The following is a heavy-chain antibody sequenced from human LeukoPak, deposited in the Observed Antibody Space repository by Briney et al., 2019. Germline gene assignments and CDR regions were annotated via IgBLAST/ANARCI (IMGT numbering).Heavy chain of an antibody. CDR3: ARDPSGYFDY. J-gene: IGHJ4*02. CDR1: GGSIRSSSYY. CDR2: IYYSGST. D-gene: IGHD3-10*01. Sequence: SETLSLTCTVCGGSIRSSSYYWGWIRQPPGKGLEWIGSIYYSGSTYYNPSLKSRVTISVDTSKNQFSLKLSSVTAADTAVYYCARDPSGYFDYWGQETLVTVSS. V-gene: IGHV4-39*07.